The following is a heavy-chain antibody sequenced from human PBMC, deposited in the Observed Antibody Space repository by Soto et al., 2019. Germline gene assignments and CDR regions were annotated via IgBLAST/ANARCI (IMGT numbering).Heavy chain of an antibody. CDR3: ARGRILYYIMDV. CDR1: GYTFSSYG. V-gene: IGHV1-3*04. J-gene: IGHJ6*02. CDR2: INTGDGIT. Sequence: ASVKVSCKASGYTFSSYGMHWLRQAPGQRLEWMGWINTGDGITKYSQNFQGRVSITRDTPATTVYMELSSLRSEDTAVYYCARGRILYYIMDVWGQGTMVTVSS. D-gene: IGHD2-15*01.